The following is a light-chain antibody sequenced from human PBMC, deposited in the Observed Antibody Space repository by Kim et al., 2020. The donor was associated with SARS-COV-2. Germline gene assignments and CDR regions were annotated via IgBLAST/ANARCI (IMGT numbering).Light chain of an antibody. J-gene: IGKJ4*01. CDR2: AAS. CDR1: QGISSF. CDR3: LQYHSYPLA. Sequence: DIQMTQSPSAMSASVGDRVTITCRASQGISSFLAWFQQTPGKVPKCLVYAASILQSGVPSRFSGSASGTEFTLTISSLQPEDFATYYCLQYHSYPLAFGGGTKVDIK. V-gene: IGKV1-17*03.